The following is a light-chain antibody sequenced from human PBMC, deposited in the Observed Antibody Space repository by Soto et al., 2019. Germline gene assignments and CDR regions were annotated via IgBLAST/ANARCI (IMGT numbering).Light chain of an antibody. CDR3: QQRSNWPIT. J-gene: IGKJ5*01. Sequence: EIVLTQSPATLSLSPGERATLSCRASQSVTSYLAWYQQKPGQAPRLLIYDASKRATGIPARFSGGGSATDFTLTISSLEPEDFAVYYCQQRSNWPITFGQGTRLEIK. V-gene: IGKV3-11*01. CDR2: DAS. CDR1: QSVTSY.